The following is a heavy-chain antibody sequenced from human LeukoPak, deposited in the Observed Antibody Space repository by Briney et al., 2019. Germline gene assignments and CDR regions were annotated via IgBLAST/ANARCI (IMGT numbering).Heavy chain of an antibody. CDR2: INHSGST. CDR1: GGSFSGYY. D-gene: IGHD6-13*01. CDR3: ATVYGYSSSPLDY. Sequence: SETLSLTCAVYGGSFSGYYWSWIRQPPGKGLEWIGEINHSGSTNYNPSLKSRVTISVDTSKNQFSLKLSSVTAADTAVYYCATVYGYSSSPLDYWGQGTLVTVSS. J-gene: IGHJ4*02. V-gene: IGHV4-34*01.